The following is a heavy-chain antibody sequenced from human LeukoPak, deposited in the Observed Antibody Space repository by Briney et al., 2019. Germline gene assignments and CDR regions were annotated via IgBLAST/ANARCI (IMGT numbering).Heavy chain of an antibody. V-gene: IGHV3-20*01. D-gene: IGHD1-1*01. CDR2: INWNGGST. CDR1: GFTFDDYG. CDR3: ARVPTVHESLLGAFDI. J-gene: IGHJ3*02. Sequence: GGSLRLSCAASGFTFDDYGMSWVRHAPGKGLEWVSGINWNGGSTGYADSVKGRFTISRDNAKNSLYLQMNSLRAEDTALYHCARVPTVHESLLGAFDIWGQGTMVTVSS.